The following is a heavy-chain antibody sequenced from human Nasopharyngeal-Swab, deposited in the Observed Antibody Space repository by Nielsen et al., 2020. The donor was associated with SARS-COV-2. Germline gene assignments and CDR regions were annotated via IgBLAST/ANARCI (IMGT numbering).Heavy chain of an antibody. CDR3: ARGYCSSGSCYAKHYGMDV. CDR1: GFRDYS. V-gene: IGHV3-21*01. D-gene: IGHD2-15*01. CDR2: ISSSSSDI. Sequence: GESLKTSCVDSGFRDYSMNWVRQAPGQGLEWVSSISSSSSDIYYADSVKGRFTISRDNAKNSLYLQMNNLRAEDTAVYYCARGYCSSGSCYAKHYGMDVWGQGTTVTVSS. J-gene: IGHJ6*02.